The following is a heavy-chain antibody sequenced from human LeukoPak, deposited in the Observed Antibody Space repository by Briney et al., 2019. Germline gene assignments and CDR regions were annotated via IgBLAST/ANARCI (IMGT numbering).Heavy chain of an antibody. Sequence: GGSLRLSCAASGFSFSSYGMSWVRQAPGKGLEWVSYISYSGTTIYYADSVKGRFTISRDNAKNSLYLQMNSLRAEDTAVYYCARDLGGSTISGSFDIWGQGTWSPSLQ. V-gene: IGHV3-48*04. D-gene: IGHD3-9*01. CDR2: ISYSGTTI. CDR1: GFSFSSYG. CDR3: ARDLGGSTISGSFDI. J-gene: IGHJ3*02.